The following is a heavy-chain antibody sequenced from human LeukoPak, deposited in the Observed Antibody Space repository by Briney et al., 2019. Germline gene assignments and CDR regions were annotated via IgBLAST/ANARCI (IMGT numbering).Heavy chain of an antibody. CDR2: ISGSGGST. D-gene: IGHD1-26*01. CDR1: GFTFSSYA. V-gene: IGHV3-23*01. Sequence: GGSLRLSCATSGFTFSSYAMSWVRQAPGKGLEWVSAISGSGGSTYYADSVKGRFTISRDNSKNTLYLQMNSLRAEDTAVYYCAKSGGIVGATTVYWGQGTLVTVSS. CDR3: AKSGGIVGATTVY. J-gene: IGHJ4*02.